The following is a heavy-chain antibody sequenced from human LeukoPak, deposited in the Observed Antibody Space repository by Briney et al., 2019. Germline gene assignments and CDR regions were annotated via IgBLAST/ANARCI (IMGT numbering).Heavy chain of an antibody. V-gene: IGHV4-4*07. CDR3: ARDSYSNYSYYYYYMDV. D-gene: IGHD4-11*01. CDR1: GGSLSSYY. Sequence: SETLSLTCTVTGGSLSSYYWSGLRQPAGKGLEGIGRIYTSGSTNYNPSLKSRVTMSVDTSKNQFSLKLNSETAADTAVYYCARDSYSNYSYYYYYMDVWGKGTTVTVSS. J-gene: IGHJ6*03. CDR2: IYTSGST.